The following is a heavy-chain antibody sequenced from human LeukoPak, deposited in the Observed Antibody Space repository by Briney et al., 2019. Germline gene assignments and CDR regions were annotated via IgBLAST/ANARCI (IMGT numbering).Heavy chain of an antibody. V-gene: IGHV4-31*03. Sequence: SQTLSLTCTVSGGSISSGGYYWSWIRQHPGKGLEWIGYIYYSGSTYYNPSLKSRVTISVDTSKNQSSLKLSSVTAADTAVYYCAGAAALSPDYWGQGTLVTVSS. J-gene: IGHJ4*02. CDR1: GGSISSGGYY. CDR3: AGAAALSPDY. D-gene: IGHD6-25*01. CDR2: IYYSGST.